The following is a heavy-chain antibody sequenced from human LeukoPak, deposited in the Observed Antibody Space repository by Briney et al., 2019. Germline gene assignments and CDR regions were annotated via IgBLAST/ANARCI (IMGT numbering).Heavy chain of an antibody. V-gene: IGHV3-7*01. CDR2: IKQDGSEK. J-gene: IGHJ6*03. CDR3: ARAGYYYYYYMDV. CDR1: GFSFTTYW. Sequence: GGSLRLSCAASGFSFTTYWMSWVRQAPGKGLEWVANIKQDGSEKYYVDSVKGRFTISRDNAKNSLYLQMNSLRAEDTAVYYCARAGYYYYYYMDVWGKGTTVTVSS.